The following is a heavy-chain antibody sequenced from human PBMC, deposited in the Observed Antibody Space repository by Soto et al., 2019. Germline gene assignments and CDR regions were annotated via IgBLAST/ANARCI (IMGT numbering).Heavy chain of an antibody. V-gene: IGHV2-5*02. J-gene: IGHJ4*02. CDR1: GFSLSTSRVG. CDR2: IYWDDDK. D-gene: IGHD4-4*01. CDR3: AHRLVGDGYSIFDY. Sequence: QITLKESGPTLVKPTQTLTLTCTFSGFSLSTSRVGVGWIRQPPGKALEWLALIYWDDDKRYSPSLKSRLTITKDTSKNQVVLTMTNMDTVDTATYYCAHRLVGDGYSIFDYWGQGTLVTVSS.